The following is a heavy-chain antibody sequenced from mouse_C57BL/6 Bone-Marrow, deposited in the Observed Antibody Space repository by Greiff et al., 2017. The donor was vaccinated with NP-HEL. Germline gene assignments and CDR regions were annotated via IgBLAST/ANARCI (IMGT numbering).Heavy chain of an antibody. D-gene: IGHD1-1*01. Sequence: QVQLQQPGAELVKPGASVTLSCKASGYTFTSYWMHWVKQRPGQGLEWIGMIHPNSGSTNYNEKFKSKATLTVDKSSSTAYRQLSSLTSEDSAVYDCARDYYGSSLYYFDYWGKGTTLTVSS. J-gene: IGHJ2*01. CDR1: GYTFTSYW. CDR3: ARDYYGSSLYYFDY. CDR2: IHPNSGST. V-gene: IGHV1-64*01.